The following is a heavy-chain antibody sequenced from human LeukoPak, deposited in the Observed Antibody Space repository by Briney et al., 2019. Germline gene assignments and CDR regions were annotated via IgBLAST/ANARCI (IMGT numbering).Heavy chain of an antibody. J-gene: IGHJ6*02. CDR1: GGSFSGYY. CDR2: INHSGST. D-gene: IGHD3-3*01. CDR3: ARGLRFSYYYYGMDV. V-gene: IGHV4-34*01. Sequence: SETLSLTCAVYGGSFSGYYWSWIRQPPGKGLEWIGEINHSGSTNYNPSLKSRVTISVDTSKNQFSLKLSSVTAADTAVYYCARGLRFSYYYYGMDVWGQGTTVTVSS.